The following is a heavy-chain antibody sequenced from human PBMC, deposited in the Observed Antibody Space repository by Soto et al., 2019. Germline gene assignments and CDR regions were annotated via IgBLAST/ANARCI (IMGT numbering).Heavy chain of an antibody. D-gene: IGHD6-13*01. V-gene: IGHV1-69*08. CDR1: GGTFSSYT. CDR2: IIPLLAKA. J-gene: IGHJ4*01. CDR3: ARGGDTSRGSGPGGFDI. Sequence: QVQLVQSGAEAKKPGSSVMVSCKASGGTFSSYTINWVRQAPGQRLEWLGRIIPLLAKAYYAQTFQVRVMITANKAAGTAYMELRSLASEDTAVYFCARGGDTSRGSGPGGFDIWGHGILVNVSS.